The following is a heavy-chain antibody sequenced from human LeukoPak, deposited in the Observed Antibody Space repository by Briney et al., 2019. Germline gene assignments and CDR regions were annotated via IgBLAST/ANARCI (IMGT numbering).Heavy chain of an antibody. CDR1: GYSFTSSW. Sequence: GESLKISCKGSGYSFTSSWIGWVRQMPGKGPEWMGIIYPGDSDTRYSPSLQGQVTISADRSISTAYLQWSSLKASDTAIYYCARPSGTYNRFDYWGQGTLVTVSS. J-gene: IGHJ4*02. V-gene: IGHV5-51*01. CDR3: ARPSGTYNRFDY. CDR2: IYPGDSDT. D-gene: IGHD1-26*01.